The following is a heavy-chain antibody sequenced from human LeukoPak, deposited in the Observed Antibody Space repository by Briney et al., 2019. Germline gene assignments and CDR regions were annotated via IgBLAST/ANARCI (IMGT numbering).Heavy chain of an antibody. CDR1: GLTFSSYA. Sequence: GGPRRLSCAAPGLTFSSYAMHWVGQAPGKGLEWVAVISYDGSNKYYADSVKGRFTISRDNSKNTLYLQMNSLRAEDAAVYYCARVEDIVVVVAAPDYWGQGTLVTVSS. CDR3: ARVEDIVVVVAAPDY. J-gene: IGHJ4*02. V-gene: IGHV3-30*04. CDR2: ISYDGSNK. D-gene: IGHD2-15*01.